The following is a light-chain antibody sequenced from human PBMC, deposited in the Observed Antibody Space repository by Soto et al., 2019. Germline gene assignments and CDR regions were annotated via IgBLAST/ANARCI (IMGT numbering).Light chain of an antibody. J-gene: IGKJ1*01. Sequence: EIVLKQSPGTLSLSPGERATLSCRASQSVSRSYLAWYQQKPGQAPRLLIYGASSRDTGIPDRFSGSGSGTDFTLTISRLEPEDFAVYYCQQYGSSPRTFGQGTKVEIK. CDR3: QQYGSSPRT. CDR2: GAS. V-gene: IGKV3-20*01. CDR1: QSVSRSY.